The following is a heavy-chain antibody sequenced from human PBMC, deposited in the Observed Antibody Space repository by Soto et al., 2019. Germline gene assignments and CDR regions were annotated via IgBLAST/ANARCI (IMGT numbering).Heavy chain of an antibody. J-gene: IGHJ6*02. V-gene: IGHV3-74*03. D-gene: IGHD6-13*01. CDR2: VNNDGTDT. CDR1: GFTFSNYW. CDR3: ARGGLQHALDV. Sequence: EVQLVESGGGLVQPGGSLRLSCAASGFTFSNYWMYWVRQAPGKGLVWVSRVNNDGTDTTHADSVKGRFTISKDNAENTLYLQMNSLRAEDTAVYYCARGGLQHALDVWGQGSTVTVSS.